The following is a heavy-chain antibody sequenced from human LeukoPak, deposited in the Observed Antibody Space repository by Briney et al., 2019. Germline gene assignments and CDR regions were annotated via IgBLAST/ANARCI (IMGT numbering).Heavy chain of an antibody. Sequence: SETLSLTCAVYGGSFSGYYWSWIRRPPGKGLEWIGYIYYSGSTNYNPSLKSRVTISVDTSKNQFSLKLSSVTAADTAVYYCARGGDYVWGSYRSYDYWGQGTLVTVSS. J-gene: IGHJ4*02. CDR1: GGSFSGYY. D-gene: IGHD3-16*02. CDR3: ARGGDYVWGSYRSYDY. V-gene: IGHV4-59*01. CDR2: IYYSGST.